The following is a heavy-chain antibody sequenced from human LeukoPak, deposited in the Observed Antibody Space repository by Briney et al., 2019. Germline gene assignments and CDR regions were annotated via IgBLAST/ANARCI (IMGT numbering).Heavy chain of an antibody. CDR1: GYTFTSYG. CDR2: ISGYNGYT. J-gene: IGHJ5*02. D-gene: IGHD3-22*01. V-gene: IGHV1-18*01. Sequence: ASVKVSCKASGYTFTSYGISWVRQAPGQGLEWMGWISGYNGYTHYAHNLQGRVAMTTDTSTSTAYMELRSLRSDDTAVYYCARDEARYSSGYYPNWFDPWGQGTLVTVSS. CDR3: ARDEARYSSGYYPNWFDP.